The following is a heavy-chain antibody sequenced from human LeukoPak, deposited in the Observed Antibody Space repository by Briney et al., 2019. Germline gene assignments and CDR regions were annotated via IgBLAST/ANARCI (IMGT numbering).Heavy chain of an antibody. CDR2: INHSGST. CDR1: GGSFSGYY. Sequence: SETLSLTCAVYGGSFSGYYWSWIRQPPGKGLEWIGEINHSGSTNYNPSLKSRVTISVDTSKNQFSLKLSSVTAADTAVYYCARANYDILTGYRRLKYHYGMDVWGKGTTVTVSS. CDR3: ARANYDILTGYRRLKYHYGMDV. V-gene: IGHV4-34*01. D-gene: IGHD3-9*01. J-gene: IGHJ6*04.